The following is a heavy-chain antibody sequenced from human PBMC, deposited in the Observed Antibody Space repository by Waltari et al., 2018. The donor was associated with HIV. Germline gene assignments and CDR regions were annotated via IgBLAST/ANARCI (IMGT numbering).Heavy chain of an antibody. Sequence: QVHLVQSGAEVKRTGASVKGSCKTSGYTFASYYVHWVRQANGPGLEWRGWMNPNSGNTGYAQRFQGRVTMTRNTAISTAYMELSSLRSGDTAVYYCARARSGWYAPHMDVWGQGTPVTVSS. CDR3: ARARSGWYAPHMDV. D-gene: IGHD6-19*01. CDR1: GYTFASYY. J-gene: IGHJ6*02. V-gene: IGHV1-8*01. CDR2: MNPNSGNT.